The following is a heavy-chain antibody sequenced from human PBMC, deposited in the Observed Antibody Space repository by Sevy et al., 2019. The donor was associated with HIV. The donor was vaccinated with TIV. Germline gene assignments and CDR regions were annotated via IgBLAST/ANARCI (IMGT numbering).Heavy chain of an antibody. J-gene: IGHJ5*02. CDR1: GGTFSSYA. D-gene: IGHD3-3*01. CDR3: ARDRERVKVGHGWNGCFDWFDP. CDR2: IISIFGTA. V-gene: IGHV1-69*13. Sequence: ASVKVSCKASGGTFSSYAISWVRQAPGQGLEWMGGIISIFGTANYAQKFQGRVTITADESTSTAYMELSSLRSEDTAVYYCARDRERVKVGHGWNGCFDWFDPWGQGTLVTVS.